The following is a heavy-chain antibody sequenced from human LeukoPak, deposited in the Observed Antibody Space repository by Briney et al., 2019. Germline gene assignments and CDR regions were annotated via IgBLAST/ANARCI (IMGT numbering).Heavy chain of an antibody. Sequence: ASVKVSCKASGYTFTSYDINWVRQATGQGLEWMGWMNPNSGNTGYAQKFQGRVTMTRNASISTAYMELSSLRSEDTAVYYCARGDYYDSSGYYDYWGQGTLVTVSS. CDR3: ARGDYYDSSGYYDY. CDR1: GYTFTSYD. D-gene: IGHD3-22*01. J-gene: IGHJ4*02. CDR2: MNPNSGNT. V-gene: IGHV1-8*01.